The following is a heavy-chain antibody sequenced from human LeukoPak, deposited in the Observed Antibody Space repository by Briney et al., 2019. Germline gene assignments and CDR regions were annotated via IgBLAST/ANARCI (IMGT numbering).Heavy chain of an antibody. J-gene: IGHJ5*02. CDR2: IKQDGSEK. CDR3: ASYDFWSGYSNWFDP. V-gene: IGHV3-7*01. CDR1: GFTFSSYW. D-gene: IGHD3-3*01. Sequence: GGSLRLSCAASGFTFSSYWMSWVRQAPGKGLEWVANIKQDGSEKYYVDSVKGRFTISRDNAKNSLYLQMNSLRAEDTAVYYCASYDFWSGYSNWFDPWGQGTLVTVSS.